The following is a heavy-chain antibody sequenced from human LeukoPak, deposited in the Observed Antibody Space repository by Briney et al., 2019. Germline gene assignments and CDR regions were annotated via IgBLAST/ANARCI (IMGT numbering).Heavy chain of an antibody. CDR3: ARLGVGRWMVVTYYYYGMDV. CDR2: IDPKSGGT. V-gene: IGHV1-2*02. J-gene: IGHJ6*02. CDR1: GYTFTGYF. D-gene: IGHD6-19*01. Sequence: GASVKVSCKASGYTFTGYFLHWMRQAPGQGLQWMGWIDPKSGGTNYAQKFQGRVTMTRDTSISTAYMELNRLTSDDTAIYYCARLGVGRWMVVTYYYYGMDVWGQGTTVTVSS.